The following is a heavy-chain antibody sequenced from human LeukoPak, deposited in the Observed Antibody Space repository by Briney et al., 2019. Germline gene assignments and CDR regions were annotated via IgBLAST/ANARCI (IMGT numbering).Heavy chain of an antibody. CDR1: GFTFSSYA. CDR2: ISGSGGST. D-gene: IGHD6-19*01. V-gene: IGHV3-23*01. CDR3: AKVTAVAGIIDY. Sequence: DPGGSLRLSCAASGFTFSSYAMSWVRQAPGKGLEWVSAISGSGGSTYYADSVKGRFTISRDNSKNTLYLQMNSLRAEDTAVYYCAKVTAVAGIIDYWGQGTLVTVSS. J-gene: IGHJ4*02.